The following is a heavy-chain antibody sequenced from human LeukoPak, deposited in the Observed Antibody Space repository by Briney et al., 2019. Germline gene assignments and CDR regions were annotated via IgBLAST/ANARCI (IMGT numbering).Heavy chain of an antibody. D-gene: IGHD3-16*01. CDR1: GFTFSK. CDR3: AIGDRLTTLDC. Sequence: GGSLRLSCAASGFTFSKMTWVRQAQATGLGRVSHLGNRGTTIFYADSVKGRFTISKDNAKNSLSLQMNSLRAEDAAIYYCAIGDRLTTLDCWGQGTLVTVS. J-gene: IGHJ4*02. CDR2: LGNRGTTI. V-gene: IGHV3-48*03.